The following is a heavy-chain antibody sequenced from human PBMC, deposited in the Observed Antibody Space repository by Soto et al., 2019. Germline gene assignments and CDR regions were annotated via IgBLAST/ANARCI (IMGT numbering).Heavy chain of an antibody. CDR3: ARDRMGYYDSSGYYSSDY. D-gene: IGHD3-22*01. V-gene: IGHV1-69*13. J-gene: IGHJ4*02. CDR1: GGTFSSYA. Sequence: ASVKVSCKASGGTFSSYAISWVRQAPGQGLEWMGGIIPIFGTANYAQKFQGRVTITADESTSTAYMELSSLRSEDTAVYYCARDRMGYYDSSGYYSSDYWGQGTLVTVSS. CDR2: IIPIFGTA.